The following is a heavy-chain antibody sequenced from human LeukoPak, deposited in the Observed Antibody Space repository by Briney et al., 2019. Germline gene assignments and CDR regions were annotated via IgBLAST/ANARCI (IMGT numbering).Heavy chain of an antibody. D-gene: IGHD4-17*01. Sequence: SETLSLTCIVSGGSMSTCYWSWLRQPAGKGLEGIGLIYSSGRTNYNPSLESRVTLSVDIFRNQFSLKLNYVTGASAAVLSVASDTHGDYEHYFDSWGQGTLLTVSS. CDR2: IYSSGRT. J-gene: IGHJ4*02. CDR3: ASDTHGDYEHYFDS. V-gene: IGHV4-4*07. CDR1: GGSMSTCY.